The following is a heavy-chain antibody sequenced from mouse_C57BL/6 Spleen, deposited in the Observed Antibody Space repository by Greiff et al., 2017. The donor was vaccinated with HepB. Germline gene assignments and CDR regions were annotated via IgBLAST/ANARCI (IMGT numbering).Heavy chain of an antibody. V-gene: IGHV1-50*01. Sequence: QVQLQQPGAELVKPGASVKLSCKASGYTFTSYWMQWVKQRPGQGLEWIGEIDPSDSYTNYNQKFKGKATLTVDTSSSTAYMQLSSLTSEDSAVYYCAQLTGIDYWGQGTTLTVSS. CDR3: AQLTGIDY. CDR2: IDPSDSYT. J-gene: IGHJ2*01. CDR1: GYTFTSYW. D-gene: IGHD4-1*01.